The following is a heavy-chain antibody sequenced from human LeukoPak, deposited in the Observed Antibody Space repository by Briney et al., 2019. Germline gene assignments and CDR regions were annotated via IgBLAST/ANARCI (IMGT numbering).Heavy chain of an antibody. V-gene: IGHV1-2*02. Sequence: SVKVSCKASGYTFTGYYMHWVRQAPGQGLEWMGWLNPNSGGTNYAQNFQGRVTMTGDTSINTASMELSRLRSDDTAVYYCARDGGYFDYWGRGTLVTVSS. CDR3: ARDGGYFDY. CDR1: GYTFTGYY. CDR2: LNPNSGGT. J-gene: IGHJ4*02.